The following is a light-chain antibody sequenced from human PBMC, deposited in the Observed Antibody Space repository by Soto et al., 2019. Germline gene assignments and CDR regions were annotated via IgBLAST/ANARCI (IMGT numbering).Light chain of an antibody. J-gene: IGLJ1*01. CDR1: SSDVGGYNY. CDR2: EVS. Sequence: QSALTQPPSASGSPGQSVTISCTGTSSDVGGYNYVSWYQQHPGKAPKVIIYEVSKRPSGVPDRFSGSRSGNTASLTVSGLQADDEAYYYCSSYAGSNIYVFGTGTKLTVL. V-gene: IGLV2-8*01. CDR3: SSYAGSNIYV.